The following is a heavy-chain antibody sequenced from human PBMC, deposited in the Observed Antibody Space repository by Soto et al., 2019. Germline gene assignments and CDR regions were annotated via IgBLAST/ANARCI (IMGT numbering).Heavy chain of an antibody. CDR1: GFTFSSYW. V-gene: IGHV3-7*01. CDR2: IKQDGSEK. CDR3: ARDPEWLPFDY. D-gene: IGHD5-12*01. J-gene: IGHJ4*02. Sequence: GGSLRLSCAASGFTFSSYWVSWVRQAPGKGLEWVANIKQDGSEKYYVDSVKGRFTISRDNAKNSLYLQMNSLRAEDTAVYYCARDPEWLPFDYWGQGTLVTVSS.